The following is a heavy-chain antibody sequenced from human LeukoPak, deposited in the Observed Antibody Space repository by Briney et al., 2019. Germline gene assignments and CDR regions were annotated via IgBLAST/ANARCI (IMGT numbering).Heavy chain of an antibody. J-gene: IGHJ4*02. CDR2: IYPGDSDT. CDR3: ARRLKYCSSTSCYVGYFDY. V-gene: IGHV5-51*01. D-gene: IGHD2-2*01. CDR1: GYSFTSYW. Sequence: GESLKISCKGSGYSFTSYWIGWVRQMPGKGLEWMGIIYPGDSDTRYSPSFQGQVTISADESISTAYLQWSSLKASDTAMYYCARRLKYCSSTSCYVGYFDYWGQGTLVTVSS.